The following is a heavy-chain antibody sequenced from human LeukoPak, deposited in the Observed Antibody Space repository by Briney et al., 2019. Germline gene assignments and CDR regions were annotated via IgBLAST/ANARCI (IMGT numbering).Heavy chain of an antibody. V-gene: IGHV7-4-1*02. CDR1: GYTFTSYA. J-gene: IGHJ4*02. Sequence: ASVKVSCKASGYTFTSYAMNWVRQAPGQGLEWMGWINTNTGNPTYAQGFTGRFVFSLDASVSTAYLQISSLKAEDTAVYYCAREEYCGGDCYSLGVDYWGQGTLVTVSS. CDR2: INTNTGNP. D-gene: IGHD2-21*02. CDR3: AREEYCGGDCYSLGVDY.